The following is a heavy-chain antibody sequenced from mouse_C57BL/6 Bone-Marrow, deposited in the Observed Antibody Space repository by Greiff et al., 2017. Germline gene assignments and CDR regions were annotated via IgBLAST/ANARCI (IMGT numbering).Heavy chain of an antibody. Sequence: QVQLQQSGAELVRPGTSVKVSCKASGYAFTNYLIEWVKQRPGQGLEWIGVINPGSGGTNYNEQFKGKATLTADKSSSTAYMQLSSLTSEDSAVYFCARLTVTLGVWMDYWGQGTSVTVSS. V-gene: IGHV1-54*01. CDR2: INPGSGGT. CDR1: GYAFTNYL. D-gene: IGHD4-1*01. CDR3: ARLTVTLGVWMDY. J-gene: IGHJ4*01.